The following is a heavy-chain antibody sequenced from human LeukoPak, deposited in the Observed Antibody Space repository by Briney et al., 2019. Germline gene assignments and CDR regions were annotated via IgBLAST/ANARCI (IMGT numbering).Heavy chain of an antibody. V-gene: IGHV4-30-2*01. D-gene: IGHD4-23*01. CDR2: IYHSGST. Sequence: SQTLSLTCAVSGGSISSGGYSWSWIRQPPGKGLEWIGYIYHSGSTYYNPSLKSRVTISVDRSKNQFSLKLSSVTAADTAVYYCARVPGNTVVTHGAFDIWGQGTMVTVSS. CDR1: GGSISSGGYS. J-gene: IGHJ3*02. CDR3: ARVPGNTVVTHGAFDI.